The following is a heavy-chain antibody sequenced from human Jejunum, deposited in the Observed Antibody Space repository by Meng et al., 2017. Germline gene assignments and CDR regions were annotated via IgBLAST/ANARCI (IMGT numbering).Heavy chain of an antibody. Sequence: GESLKISCAASAFSFSSYEMNWVRQAPGTGLEWISYVSTTGETTDYADSVKGRFTISRDNAKNSLYLQMNSLRVEDTAVYFCARDKGSGVSVEESGFDLWGQGTLVTVSS. CDR1: AFSFSSYE. V-gene: IGHV3-48*03. CDR3: ARDKGSGVSVEESGFDL. J-gene: IGHJ4*02. CDR2: VSTTGETT. D-gene: IGHD5-12*01.